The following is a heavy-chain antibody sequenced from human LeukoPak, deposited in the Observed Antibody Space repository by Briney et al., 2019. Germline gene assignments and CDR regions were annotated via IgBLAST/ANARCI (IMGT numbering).Heavy chain of an antibody. CDR3: AKCLVYGSSSDWYFDL. J-gene: IGHJ2*01. D-gene: IGHD6-6*01. Sequence: QSGRSLRLSCAASGFTFSSYAMHWVRQAPGKGLEWVTVISFDGSIKYYADSVKGRFTISGDNSKNTLYLQMNSLRTEDTAVYYCAKCLVYGSSSDWYFDLWGRGTLVTVSS. V-gene: IGHV3-30*18. CDR1: GFTFSSYA. CDR2: ISFDGSIK.